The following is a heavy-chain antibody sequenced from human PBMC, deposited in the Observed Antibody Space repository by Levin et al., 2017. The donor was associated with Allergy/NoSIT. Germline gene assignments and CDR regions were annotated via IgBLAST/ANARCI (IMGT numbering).Heavy chain of an antibody. CDR3: ARGSAGTMDY. J-gene: IGHJ4*02. CDR1: GDSVSSNSAA. D-gene: IGHD6-19*01. CDR2: TYYRSKWSN. Sequence: SETLSLTCAISGDSVSSNSAAWNWIRQSPSRGLEWLGRTYYRSKWSNNYAVSVKSRININPDTSKNQFSLNLNSVTPEDTAVYYCARGSAGTMDYWGQGTLVTVSS. V-gene: IGHV6-1*01.